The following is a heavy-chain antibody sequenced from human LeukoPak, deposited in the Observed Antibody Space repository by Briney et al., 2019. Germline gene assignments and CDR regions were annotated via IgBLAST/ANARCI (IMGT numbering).Heavy chain of an antibody. CDR1: GGSISSGDYY. D-gene: IGHD4-23*01. J-gene: IGHJ3*02. CDR3: SKRRGVTRCEAFDI. Sequence: SSETLSLTCTVSGGSISSGDYYWSWIRQPAGKGLEWIGRIYTSGSTNYNPSLKSRVTISVDTSKSQFSLKLSSVTAADTAVSYWSKRRGVTRCEAFDILGQGKKVNGFS. CDR2: IYTSGST. V-gene: IGHV4-61*02.